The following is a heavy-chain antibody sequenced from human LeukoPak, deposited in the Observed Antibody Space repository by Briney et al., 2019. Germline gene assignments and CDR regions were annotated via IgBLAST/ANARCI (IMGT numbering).Heavy chain of an antibody. CDR2: ISSSSSYI. J-gene: IGHJ3*02. D-gene: IGHD6-13*01. V-gene: IGHV3-21*01. CDR1: GFTFSSYS. Sequence: GGSLRLSCAASGFTFSSYSMNWVRQAPAKGLEWVSSISSSSSYIYYADSVKGRFTISRDNAKNSLYLQMNSLRAEDTAVYYCARGAAAAGLDAFDIWGQGTMVTVSS. CDR3: ARGAAAAGLDAFDI.